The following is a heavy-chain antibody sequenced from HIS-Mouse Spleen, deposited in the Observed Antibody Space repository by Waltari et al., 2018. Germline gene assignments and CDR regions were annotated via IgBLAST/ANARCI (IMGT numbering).Heavy chain of an antibody. CDR2: IGTAGDT. D-gene: IGHD4-4*01. J-gene: IGHJ4*02. CDR1: GFTFISYD. CDR3: ARGYSNYVPYFDY. Sequence: EVQLVESGGGLVQPGGSLRLSCAASGFTFISYDMHWARQATGKGLEWVSAIGTAGDTYYPGSVKGRFTISRENAKNSLYLQMNSLRAGDTAVYYCARGYSNYVPYFDYWGQGTLVTVSS. V-gene: IGHV3-13*01.